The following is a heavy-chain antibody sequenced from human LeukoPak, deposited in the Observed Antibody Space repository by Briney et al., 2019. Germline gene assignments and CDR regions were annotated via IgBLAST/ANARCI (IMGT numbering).Heavy chain of an antibody. CDR3: ARDKPAETALDF. CDR1: GYTFTGYY. V-gene: IGHV1-2*02. CDR2: INPNSGGT. J-gene: IGHJ4*02. Sequence: ASVKVSCKASGYTFTGYYIHWVRQAPGQGLEWMGWINPNSGGTNYAQKFQGRVTMTRDRSINTAYMDLRSLTYDDTAVYYCARDKPAETALDFWGQGTLVTVSS.